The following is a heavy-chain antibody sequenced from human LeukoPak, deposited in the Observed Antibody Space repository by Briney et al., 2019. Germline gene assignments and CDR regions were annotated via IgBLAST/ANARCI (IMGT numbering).Heavy chain of an antibody. CDR2: IGTAGDT. J-gene: IGHJ4*02. CDR1: GFNFSGYD. Sequence: LSGGSLRLSCAASGFNFSGYDMHWVRQATGKGLEWASAIGTAGDTYYTGSVKGRFTISRENAKNSLYLQMNSLRAGDTAVYYCARVAKERVGGVYYFDYWGQGTLVTVSS. CDR3: ARVAKERVGGVYYFDY. V-gene: IGHV3-13*01. D-gene: IGHD1-1*01.